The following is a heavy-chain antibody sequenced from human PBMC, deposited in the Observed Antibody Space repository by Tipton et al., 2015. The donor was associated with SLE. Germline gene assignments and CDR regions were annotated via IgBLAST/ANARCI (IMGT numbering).Heavy chain of an antibody. V-gene: IGHV4-34*01. Sequence: LRLSCAVQGESFTDYYWTWIRQPPGKGLEWIGEINHLSMTNYNPSLKGRLTISVDTSKNQFSLKLKSVTAADTAVYFCAGRSGTNYHLYYYMDVWGKGTTVTVTS. CDR3: AGRSGTNYHLYYYMDV. J-gene: IGHJ6*03. D-gene: IGHD3-10*01. CDR2: INHLSMT. CDR1: GESFTDYY.